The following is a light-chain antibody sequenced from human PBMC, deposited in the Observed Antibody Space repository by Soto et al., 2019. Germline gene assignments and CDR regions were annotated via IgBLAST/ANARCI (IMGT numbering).Light chain of an antibody. CDR1: QSVSSY. CDR2: DAS. J-gene: IGKJ1*01. Sequence: EILLPQSPATLSLSPEETATLSCRAIQSVSSYLAWYQQKFGQNARLLLYDASNSATGMPAWFCGGGSATDFILTISSLEHEDFAIYYCQQRYNCHLTFGQGTKVDI. CDR3: QQRYNCHLT. V-gene: IGKV3-11*01.